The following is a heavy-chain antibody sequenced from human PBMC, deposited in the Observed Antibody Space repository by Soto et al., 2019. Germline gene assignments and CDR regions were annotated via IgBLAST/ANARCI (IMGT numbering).Heavy chain of an antibody. CDR2: SNRSGST. Sequence: PSETLSLTCAVYGGSFSGYYWTWIRQPTGKGLEWIGESNRSGSTNYNPSFKSRVTISGGTSKNQFSLKLSSVAATDKALYYCARVSGIYYDGMDVWGQGTTVTVS. CDR3: ARVSGIYYDGMDV. CDR1: GGSFSGYY. V-gene: IGHV4-34*01. J-gene: IGHJ6*02. D-gene: IGHD3-10*01.